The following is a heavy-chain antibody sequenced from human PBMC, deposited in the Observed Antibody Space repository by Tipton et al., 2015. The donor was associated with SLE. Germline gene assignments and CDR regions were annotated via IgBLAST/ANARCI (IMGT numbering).Heavy chain of an antibody. CDR3: AREARPYYYYYYMDV. CDR2: IYYSGST. V-gene: IGHV4-39*06. J-gene: IGHJ6*03. CDR1: GGSISSSSYY. Sequence: TLSLTCTVSGGSISSSSYYWGWIRQPPGKGLEWIGSIYYSGSTYYNPSLKSRVTISVDTSMNQSPLKLSSVTAADTAAYYCAREARPYYYYYYMDVWGKGTTVTVSS.